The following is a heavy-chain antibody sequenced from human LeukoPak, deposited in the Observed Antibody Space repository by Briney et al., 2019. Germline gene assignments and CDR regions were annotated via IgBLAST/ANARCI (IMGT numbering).Heavy chain of an antibody. D-gene: IGHD4-17*01. CDR1: GLTFSDYE. Sequence: PGGSLRLSCAASGLTFSDYEMSWVRQAPGKGLEWVSYISSSGSTIYYADSVKGRFTISRDNAKNSRYLQMNSLRAEDTAVYYCATLGRRDYPSDYWGQGTLVTVSS. J-gene: IGHJ4*02. V-gene: IGHV3-48*03. CDR3: ATLGRRDYPSDY. CDR2: ISSSGSTI.